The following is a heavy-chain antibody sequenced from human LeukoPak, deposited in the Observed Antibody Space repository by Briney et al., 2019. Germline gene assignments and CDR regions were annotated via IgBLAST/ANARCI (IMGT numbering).Heavy chain of an antibody. Sequence: GTSLRLSCAASGFTFSKHGMHWVRQAPGKGLEWVAVIWHGQKKEYYADSVKGRFTISRDNSKNTLDLQMRSLRAEDTAVYYCARADNGSGSYAFDIWGQGTRVTVSS. CDR2: IWHGQKKE. J-gene: IGHJ3*02. CDR3: ARADNGSGSYAFDI. CDR1: GFTFSKHG. D-gene: IGHD3-10*01. V-gene: IGHV3-33*08.